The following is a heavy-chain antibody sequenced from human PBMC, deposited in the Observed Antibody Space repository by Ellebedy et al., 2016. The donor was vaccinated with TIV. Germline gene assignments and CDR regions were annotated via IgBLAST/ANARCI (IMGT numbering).Heavy chain of an antibody. CDR1: GFTFSSNA. D-gene: IGHD6-13*01. CDR2: ISSNGGST. V-gene: IGHV3-64D*06. Sequence: PGGSLRLSCSASGFTFSSNAMHWVRQAPGKGLEHVSAISSNGGSTYYADSVKGRFTISRGNAKSTVYLQMSSLRAEDTAVYYCVKDSSSWSTYFDYWGQGTLLTVSS. CDR3: VKDSSSWSTYFDY. J-gene: IGHJ4*02.